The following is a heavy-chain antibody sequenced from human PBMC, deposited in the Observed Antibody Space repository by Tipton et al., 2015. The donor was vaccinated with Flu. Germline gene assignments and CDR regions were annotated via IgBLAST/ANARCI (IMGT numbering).Heavy chain of an antibody. CDR1: GGSISSYY. J-gene: IGHJ4*02. CDR3: ARGLSSYDSSGYPLLNSFDY. D-gene: IGHD3-22*01. V-gene: IGHV4-59*07. Sequence: TLSLTCTVSGGSISSYYWSWIRQPPGKGLEWIGYIYYSGSTNYNPSLKSRVTISVDTSKNQFSLKLSSVTAADTAVYYCARGLSSYDSSGYPLLNSFDYWCQGTLVTVSS. CDR2: IYYSGST.